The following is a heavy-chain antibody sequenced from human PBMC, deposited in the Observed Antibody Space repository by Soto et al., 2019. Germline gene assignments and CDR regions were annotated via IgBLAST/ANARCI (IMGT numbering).Heavy chain of an antibody. CDR3: ARVEWYYDFWSGYYMDV. CDR2: ISSSSSYI. J-gene: IGHJ6*02. D-gene: IGHD3-3*01. Sequence: PGGSLRLSCAASGFPFSSYSMNWVRPAPGKGLEWVSSISSSSSYIYYADSVKGRFTISRDNAKNSLYLQMNSLRAEDTAVYYCARVEWYYDFWSGYYMDVWGQGTTVTVSS. CDR1: GFPFSSYS. V-gene: IGHV3-21*01.